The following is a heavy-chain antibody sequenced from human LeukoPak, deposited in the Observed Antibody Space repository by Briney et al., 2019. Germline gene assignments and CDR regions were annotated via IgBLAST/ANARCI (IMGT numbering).Heavy chain of an antibody. CDR2: ISYDGSNK. V-gene: IGHV3-30*04. Sequence: PGGSLRLSCAASGFTFSSYAMHWVRQAPGKGLEWVAVISYDGSNKYYADSVKGRFTISRDNSKNTLYLQMNRLRAEDTAVYYCARDHGVRQWLVWDLGYYYYGMDVWGQGTTVTVSS. D-gene: IGHD6-19*01. CDR1: GFTFSSYA. CDR3: ARDHGVRQWLVWDLGYYYYGMDV. J-gene: IGHJ6*02.